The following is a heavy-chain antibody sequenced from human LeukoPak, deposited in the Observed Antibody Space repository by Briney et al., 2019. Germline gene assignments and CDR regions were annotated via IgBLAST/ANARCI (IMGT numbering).Heavy chain of an antibody. V-gene: IGHV4-39*07. CDR2: IYYSGST. CDR1: GGSISSSSYY. CDR3: ARVDYNLNFDP. Sequence: SETLSLTCTVSGGSISSSSYYWGWIRQPPGKGLEWIGSIYYSGSTYYNPSLKSRVTISVDTSKNQFSLKLSSVTAADTAVYYCARVDYNLNFDPWGQGTLVTVSS. D-gene: IGHD1-14*01. J-gene: IGHJ5*02.